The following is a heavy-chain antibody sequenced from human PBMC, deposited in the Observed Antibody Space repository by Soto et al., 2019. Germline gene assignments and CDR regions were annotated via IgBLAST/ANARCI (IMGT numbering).Heavy chain of an antibody. CDR3: ARGDTPMITGMDSFDI. Sequence: EVQLVESGGGLVQPGGSLRLSCAGSGFTFSRYWMNWVRQAPGKGLEWVANIKQDGTEKNYVDSVKGRFTISRDNARNSLYLQMDSLRAEDTAVYFCARGDTPMITGMDSFDIWGQGTMVTVSS. V-gene: IGHV3-7*01. CDR2: IKQDGTEK. J-gene: IGHJ3*02. D-gene: IGHD5-18*01. CDR1: GFTFSRYW.